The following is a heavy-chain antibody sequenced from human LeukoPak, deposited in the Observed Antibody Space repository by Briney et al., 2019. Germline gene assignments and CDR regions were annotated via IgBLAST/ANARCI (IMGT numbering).Heavy chain of an antibody. CDR2: ISSSGSTI. Sequence: PGGPLRLSCAASGFTFSSYEMNWVRQAPGKGLEWVSYISSSGSTIYYADSVKGRFTISRDNAKNSLYLQMNSLRAEDTAVYYCARVRMSPAAMLYYYYYMDVWGKGTTVTISS. J-gene: IGHJ6*03. CDR1: GFTFSSYE. CDR3: ARVRMSPAAMLYYYYYMDV. D-gene: IGHD2-2*01. V-gene: IGHV3-48*03.